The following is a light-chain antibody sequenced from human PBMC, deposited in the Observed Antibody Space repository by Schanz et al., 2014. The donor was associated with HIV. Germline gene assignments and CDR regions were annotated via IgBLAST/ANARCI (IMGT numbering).Light chain of an antibody. CDR2: GGS. CDR1: QSIYEN. J-gene: IGKJ4*01. Sequence: EIVMTQSPATLSVSPGERATLSCRASQSIYENLAWYQQRPGQAPRLLIYGGSKRATGIPDRFSGSGSETDFTLTISRLEPEDFAVYYCQQYGSSPPLTFGGGTKVEIK. V-gene: IGKV3-20*01. CDR3: QQYGSSPPLT.